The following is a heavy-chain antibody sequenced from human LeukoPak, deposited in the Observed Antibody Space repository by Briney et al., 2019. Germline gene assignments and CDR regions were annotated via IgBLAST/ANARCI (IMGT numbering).Heavy chain of an antibody. CDR3: TTENFWSGYYSY. CDR1: GFTFSNYW. CDR2: IKSDGSST. D-gene: IGHD3-3*01. Sequence: GGSLRLSCAASGFTFSNYWMHWVRQAPGEALMWVSRIKSDGSSTTYADSVKGRFTISRDNAKNTLYLRMNSLRAEDTAVYYCTTENFWSGYYSYWGQGTLVTVSS. V-gene: IGHV3-74*01. J-gene: IGHJ4*02.